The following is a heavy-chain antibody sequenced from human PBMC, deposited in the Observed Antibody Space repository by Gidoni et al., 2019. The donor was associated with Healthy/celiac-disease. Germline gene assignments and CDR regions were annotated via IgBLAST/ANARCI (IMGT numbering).Heavy chain of an antibody. CDR1: GFTFDDYA. V-gene: IGHV3-9*01. CDR3: AKDIAEAAAAPWFDP. CDR2: ISWNSGSI. Sequence: EVQLVESGGGLVQPGRSLRLSCAASGFTFDDYAMHWVRQAPGKGLEWVSGISWNSGSIGYADSVMGRFTISRDNAKNSLYLQMNSLRAEDTALYYCAKDIAEAAAAPWFDPWGQGTLVTVSS. D-gene: IGHD6-13*01. J-gene: IGHJ5*02.